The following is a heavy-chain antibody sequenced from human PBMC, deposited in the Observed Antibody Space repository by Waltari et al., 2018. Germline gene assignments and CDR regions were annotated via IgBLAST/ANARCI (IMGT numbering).Heavy chain of an antibody. CDR1: GFTFSSYS. Sequence: EVQLVESGGGLVQPGGSLRLSCAASGFTFSSYSMNWVRQAPGKGLEWVSYTSSSISTIYYADSVKGRFTSTRDNAENSLYLQMNRLMAEDTTVYYCASLSERRDGYNFDYWGQGTLVTVSS. V-gene: IGHV3-48*04. J-gene: IGHJ4*02. CDR3: ASLSERRDGYNFDY. CDR2: TSSSISTI. D-gene: IGHD5-12*01.